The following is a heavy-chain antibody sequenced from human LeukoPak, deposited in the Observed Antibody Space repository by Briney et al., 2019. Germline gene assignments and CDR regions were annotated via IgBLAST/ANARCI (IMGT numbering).Heavy chain of an antibody. J-gene: IGHJ4*02. V-gene: IGHV3-7*01. CDR1: GFTFSSDW. D-gene: IGHD6-13*01. CDR2: IKQDGSEK. CDR3: ARWPKQQLDNYFDY. Sequence: GRSLRLSRAASGFTFSSDWTSWGRQAPGKGLEWVADIKQDGSEKYYVDSVKGGFTISRDNAKNSLYLQTNSLRAEDTAVYYCARWPKQQLDNYFDYWGQGTLVTVSS.